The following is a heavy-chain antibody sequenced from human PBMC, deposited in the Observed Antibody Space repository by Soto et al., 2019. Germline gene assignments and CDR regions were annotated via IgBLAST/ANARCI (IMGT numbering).Heavy chain of an antibody. Sequence: GGSLRLSCAASGFTFSSYAMHWVRQAPGKGLEWVAVISYDGSNKYYADSVKGRFTISRDNSKNTLYLQMNSLRAEDTAVYYCAREETRMVRGVTRDYYYYYGMDVWGQGTTVTVSS. CDR2: ISYDGSNK. D-gene: IGHD3-10*01. V-gene: IGHV3-30-3*01. CDR1: GFTFSSYA. CDR3: AREETRMVRGVTRDYYYYYGMDV. J-gene: IGHJ6*02.